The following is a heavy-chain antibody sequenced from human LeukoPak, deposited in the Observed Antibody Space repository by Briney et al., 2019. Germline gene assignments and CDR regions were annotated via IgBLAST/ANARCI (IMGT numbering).Heavy chain of an antibody. CDR2: IYYTGST. V-gene: IGHV4-59*01. J-gene: IGHJ4*02. CDR1: GGSISSSH. CDR3: ARDVGATTSYFDY. D-gene: IGHD1-26*01. Sequence: SETLSLTCSVSGGSISSSHWNWIRQPPGKGLEWIGYIYYTGSTNYNPSLKSRVTISLDTSKNQFSLRLSSVTAADTAVYYCARDVGATTSYFDYWGRGTLVTVSS.